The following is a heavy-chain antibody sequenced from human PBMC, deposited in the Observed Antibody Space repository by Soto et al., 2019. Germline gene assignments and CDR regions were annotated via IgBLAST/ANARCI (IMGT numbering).Heavy chain of an antibody. CDR1: GGTFSGYG. D-gene: IGHD3-10*01. Sequence: QVQLVQSGAVVKKPGSSVEVSCQASGGTFSGYGISWVRQAPGQGLEWMGGTVPVFDTSKYAPRFQGRVTITPDKSTSTAYMELSSVTSDDTAIYFCARGVSNSGAYYTGPSAYDLWGQGTLVIVSS. J-gene: IGHJ3*01. V-gene: IGHV1-69*06. CDR2: TVPVFDTS. CDR3: ARGVSNSGAYYTGPSAYDL.